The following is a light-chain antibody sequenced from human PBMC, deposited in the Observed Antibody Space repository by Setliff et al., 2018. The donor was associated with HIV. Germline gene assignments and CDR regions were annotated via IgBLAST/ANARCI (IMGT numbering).Light chain of an antibody. V-gene: IGLV1-40*01. J-gene: IGLJ3*02. CDR1: SSNIGAGHD. CDR2: DNN. CDR3: QSYDSDLSGPV. Sequence: QSVLTQPPLVSGAPGQRVTISCTGSSSNIGAGHDVHWYQQFPGTAPKLLIYDNNNRPSGVPVRFSGSKSGTSASLAIFGLQAEDEADYYCQSYDSDLSGPVFGGGTKVTV.